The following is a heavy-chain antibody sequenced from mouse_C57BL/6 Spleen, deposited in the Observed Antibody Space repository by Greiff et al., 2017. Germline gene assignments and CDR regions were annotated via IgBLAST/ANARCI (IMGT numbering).Heavy chain of an antibody. Sequence: VQLQQSGAELVKPGASVKISCKASGYAFSSYWMNWVKQRPGKGLEWIGQIYPGDGDTNYNGKFKGKATLTADKSSSTAYMQLSSLTSEDSAVYFCARSGNYYGSSYYYYAMDYWGQGTSVTVSS. CDR3: ARSGNYYGSSYYYYAMDY. D-gene: IGHD1-1*01. J-gene: IGHJ4*01. CDR2: IYPGDGDT. CDR1: GYAFSSYW. V-gene: IGHV1-80*01.